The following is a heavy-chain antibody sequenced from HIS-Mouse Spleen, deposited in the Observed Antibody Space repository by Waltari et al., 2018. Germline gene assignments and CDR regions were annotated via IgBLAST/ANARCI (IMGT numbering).Heavy chain of an antibody. D-gene: IGHD6-13*01. CDR3: ARSWGQWYFDL. V-gene: IGHV4-34*01. CDR2: INHSGST. J-gene: IGHJ2*01. CDR1: GGSFSGYY. Sequence: QVQLQQWGAGLLKPSETLSLTCAVYGGSFSGYYWSWIRQPPGKGLEWIGEINHSGSTNYNPSLKSRVTISVDTSKNQFSLKLSSVTAADTAVYYCARSWGQWYFDLWGRGTLVTVSS.